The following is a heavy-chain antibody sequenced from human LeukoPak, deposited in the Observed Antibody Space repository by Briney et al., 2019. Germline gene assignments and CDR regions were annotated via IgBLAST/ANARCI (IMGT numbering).Heavy chain of an antibody. CDR2: IWYDGSNK. CDR1: GFTFSSYG. CDR3: ARVFGGDFGSCFDY. Sequence: GGSLRLSCAASGFTFSSYGMHWVRQAPGKGLEWVAVIWYDGSNKYYADSVKGRFTISGDNSKNTLYLQMNSLRAEDTAVYYCARVFGGDFGSCFDYWGQGTLVTVSS. J-gene: IGHJ4*02. V-gene: IGHV3-33*01. D-gene: IGHD2-21*02.